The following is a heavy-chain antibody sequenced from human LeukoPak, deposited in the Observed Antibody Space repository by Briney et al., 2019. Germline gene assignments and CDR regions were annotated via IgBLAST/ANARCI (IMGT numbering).Heavy chain of an antibody. CDR2: SSSSGTTR. V-gene: IGHV3-48*03. D-gene: IGHD5-18*01. CDR1: GFTFRSYE. Sequence: GGSLRLSCAASGFTFRSYEMNWVRQAPGKGLEWVSFSSSSGTTRYFADFVKGRFSISRDNAKNALYLEMKYLRVEDTAVYYCARGRSDGGTAMVHFDYWGRGTLVTVSS. J-gene: IGHJ4*02. CDR3: ARGRSDGGTAMVHFDY.